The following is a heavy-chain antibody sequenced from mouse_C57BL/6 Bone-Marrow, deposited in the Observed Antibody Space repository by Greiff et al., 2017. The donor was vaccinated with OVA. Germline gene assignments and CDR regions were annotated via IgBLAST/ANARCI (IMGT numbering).Heavy chain of an antibody. D-gene: IGHD2-3*01. V-gene: IGHV1-69*01. CDR2: IDPSDSYT. J-gene: IGHJ2*01. Sequence: VQLQQPGAELVMPGASVKLSCKASGYTFTSYWMHWVKQRPGQGLEWIGEIDPSDSYTNYNQKFKGKSTLTVDKSSSTAYMQLSSLPSEDSAVYYCARGGYYRFDYWGQGTTLTVSS. CDR3: ARGGYYRFDY. CDR1: GYTFTSYW.